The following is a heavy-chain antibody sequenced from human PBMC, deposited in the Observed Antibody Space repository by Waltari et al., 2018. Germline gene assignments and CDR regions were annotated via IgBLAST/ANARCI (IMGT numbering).Heavy chain of an antibody. CDR3: ASERHRLMEEGYLMARDP. CDR2: VSCNKAQT. V-gene: IGHV1-18*01. Sequence: QVQFVQSGAEEKKPGASVKVSCKASGYTLSDYGISWVRQAPGRGLEWMGWVSCNKAQTKHAQKFQGRLIVTEYTSATTVYMVLTYLTSDDTAVYYCASERHRLMEEGYLMARDPWGQGTLVTVSS. CDR1: GYTLSDYG. D-gene: IGHD2-21*01. J-gene: IGHJ5*02.